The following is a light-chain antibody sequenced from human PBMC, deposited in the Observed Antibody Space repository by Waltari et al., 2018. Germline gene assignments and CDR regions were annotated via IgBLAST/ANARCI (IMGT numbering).Light chain of an antibody. V-gene: IGLV2-11*01. Sequence: QSALTQPRSVSGSPGQSVTISCTGTSSDVGGYKYVSWYQQHPGKAPKLMISDVTDRPSGVPARSSGAKSGHTASLTVSGLQAEDEGDYYCCSYAGGDTVVFGGGTKLTVL. J-gene: IGLJ2*01. CDR2: DVT. CDR3: CSYAGGDTVV. CDR1: SSDVGGYKY.